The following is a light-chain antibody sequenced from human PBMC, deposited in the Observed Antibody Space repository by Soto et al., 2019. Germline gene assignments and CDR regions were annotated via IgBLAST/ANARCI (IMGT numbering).Light chain of an antibody. J-gene: IGKJ4*01. Sequence: EIVLTQSPGTLSLSPGERATLSCRAIQSVSSNYLAWYQQKPGQAPRLLINGASRRATGIPDRFSGSESGTDFTLTISRLEPEDFAVYYCQHYGSSPGLTFGGGTKVDIK. CDR3: QHYGSSPGLT. V-gene: IGKV3-20*01. CDR1: QSVSSNY. CDR2: GAS.